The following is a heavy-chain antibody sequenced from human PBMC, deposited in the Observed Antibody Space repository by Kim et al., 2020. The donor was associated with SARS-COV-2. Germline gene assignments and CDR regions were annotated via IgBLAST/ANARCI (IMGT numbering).Heavy chain of an antibody. CDR2: NT. D-gene: IGHD6-19*01. Sequence: NTNYAQKLQGRVTMTTDTSTSTAYMELRSLRSDDTAVYYCARDWAGHFDYWGQGTLVTVSS. CDR3: ARDWAGHFDY. V-gene: IGHV1-18*01. J-gene: IGHJ4*02.